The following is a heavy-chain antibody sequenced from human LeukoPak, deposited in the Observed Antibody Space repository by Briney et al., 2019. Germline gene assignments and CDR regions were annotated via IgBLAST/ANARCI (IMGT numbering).Heavy chain of an antibody. CDR2: IRSKAYRETT. Sequence: GGSLRLSCTAAGFTFGDYAMSWVRQAPGKGLEWVGFIRSKAYRETTEYAASVKGRFTVSRDDSKSIAYLQMNSLKTEDTAVYYCTTANDGLWGRGTVVTVSS. CDR3: TTANDGL. J-gene: IGHJ2*01. D-gene: IGHD1-1*01. V-gene: IGHV3-49*04. CDR1: GFTFGDYA.